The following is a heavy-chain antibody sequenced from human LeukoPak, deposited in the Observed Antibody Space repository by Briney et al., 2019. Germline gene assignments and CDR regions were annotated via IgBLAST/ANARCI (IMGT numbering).Heavy chain of an antibody. D-gene: IGHD3-22*01. CDR1: GFTFSSYA. CDR3: AKDRVYYFDSSGYSCDY. Sequence: GGSLRLSCSASGFTFSSYAMHWVRQAPGKGLEYVSGISSNGGDTYYADSVKGRFTISRDNSKNTLYLQMHSLRAEDTAVYYCAKDRVYYFDSSGYSCDYWGQGSLVTVSS. J-gene: IGHJ4*02. V-gene: IGHV3-64*04. CDR2: ISSNGGDT.